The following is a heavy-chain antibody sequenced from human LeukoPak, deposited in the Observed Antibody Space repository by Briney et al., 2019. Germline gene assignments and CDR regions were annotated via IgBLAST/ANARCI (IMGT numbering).Heavy chain of an antibody. CDR3: ARGLRYATYYDFWSGYGTTSSTNYYYGMDV. D-gene: IGHD3-3*01. CDR1: GYTFTSYD. V-gene: IGHV1-8*01. Sequence: GASVKVSCKASGYTFTSYDINWVRQATGQGLEWMGWMNPNSGNTGYAQKFHGRVIMTRNTSISTAYMELSSLRSEDTAVYYCARGLRYATYYDFWSGYGTTSSTNYYYGMDVWGQGTTVTVSS. J-gene: IGHJ6*02. CDR2: MNPNSGNT.